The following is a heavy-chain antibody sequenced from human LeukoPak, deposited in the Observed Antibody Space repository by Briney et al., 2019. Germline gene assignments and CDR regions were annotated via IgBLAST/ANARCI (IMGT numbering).Heavy chain of an antibody. Sequence: PGRSLRLSCAASGFTFSDYAMHWARQAPGKGLEWVAVLSKDGTNIYHADSVKGRFTISRSNFKNTLYLQMNSLRAEDTALYYCVRENYGEFYFDYWGQGTLVAVSS. CDR1: GFTFSDYA. J-gene: IGHJ4*02. D-gene: IGHD4-17*01. V-gene: IGHV3-30-3*01. CDR3: VRENYGEFYFDY. CDR2: LSKDGTNI.